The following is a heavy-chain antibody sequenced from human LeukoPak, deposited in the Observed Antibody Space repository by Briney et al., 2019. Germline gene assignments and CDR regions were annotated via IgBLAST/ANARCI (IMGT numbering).Heavy chain of an antibody. CDR2: INPNSGGT. J-gene: IGHJ4*02. CDR3: ARVDGYSSSWYGLFDY. V-gene: IGHV1-2*02. D-gene: IGHD6-13*01. Sequence: ASVKVSCKASGYTFTGYYMHWVRQAPGQGLEWMGWINPNSGGTNYAQKFQGRVTMTRDTSISTAYMELSRLRSDDTAVYYCARVDGYSSSWYGLFDYWGQGTLVTVSS. CDR1: GYTFTGYY.